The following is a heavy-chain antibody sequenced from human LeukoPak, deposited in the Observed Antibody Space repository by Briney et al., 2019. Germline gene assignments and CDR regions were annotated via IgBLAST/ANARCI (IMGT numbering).Heavy chain of an antibody. V-gene: IGHV4-59*01. CDR3: AREGSDSSGYYYLHY. Sequence: SETLSLTCTVSGGSISSYYWSWIRQPPGKRLEWIGYIYYSGSTNYNPSLKSRVTISVDTSKNQISLKLSSVTAADTAVYYCAREGSDSSGYYYLHYWGQGTLVTVSS. CDR1: GGSISSYY. D-gene: IGHD3-22*01. J-gene: IGHJ4*02. CDR2: IYYSGST.